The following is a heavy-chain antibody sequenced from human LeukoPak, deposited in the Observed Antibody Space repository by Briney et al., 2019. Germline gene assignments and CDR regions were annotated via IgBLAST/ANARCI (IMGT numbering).Heavy chain of an antibody. CDR2: IYHSGST. D-gene: IGHD2-2*01. V-gene: IGHV4-38-2*02. CDR3: ARDKKEEVPAAAGWFDP. Sequence: PSETLSLTCAVSGYSISSGYYCGWIRQPPGKGLEWIGSIYHSGSTYYNPSLKSRVTISVDTSENQFSLKLSSVTAADTAVYYCARDKKEEVPAAAGWFDPWCQGTLVTASS. J-gene: IGHJ5*02. CDR1: GYSISSGYY.